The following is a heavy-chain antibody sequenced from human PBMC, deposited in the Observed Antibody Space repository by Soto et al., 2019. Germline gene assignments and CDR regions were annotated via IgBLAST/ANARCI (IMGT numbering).Heavy chain of an antibody. CDR3: ARGAVVPAGGWFDP. D-gene: IGHD2-2*01. CDR1: GGSISNYY. Sequence: QVELQESGPGLVKPSETLSLTCTVSGGSISNYYWSWIRQSAGKGLEWSGRIYTRGVTKYNPSLKSRVTMAADMSRNQFSLKVRSMTAADTAVYYCARGAVVPAGGWFDPWGQGTLVTVSS. V-gene: IGHV4-4*07. J-gene: IGHJ5*02. CDR2: IYTRGVT.